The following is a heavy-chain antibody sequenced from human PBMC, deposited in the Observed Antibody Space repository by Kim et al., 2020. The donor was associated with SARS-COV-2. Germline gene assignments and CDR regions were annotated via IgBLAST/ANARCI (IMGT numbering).Heavy chain of an antibody. CDR3: ARGGGYYYYSSGPPNY. J-gene: IGHJ4*02. V-gene: IGHV3-30*01. D-gene: IGHD3-22*01. Sequence: SVKGRFTISRGNSKNTLYLQMNSLRAEDTAVYYCARGGGYYYYSSGPPNYWGQGTLVTVSS.